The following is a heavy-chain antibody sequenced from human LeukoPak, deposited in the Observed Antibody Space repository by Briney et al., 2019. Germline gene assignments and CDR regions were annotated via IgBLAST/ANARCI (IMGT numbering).Heavy chain of an antibody. D-gene: IGHD1-26*01. CDR1: GGSVSSGSYY. Sequence: PSETLSLTCTVSGGSVSSGSYYWSWIRQPPGKGLEWIGYIYYSGSTNYNPSLKSRVTISVDTSKNQFSLKLSSVTAADTAVYYCARDSSGSYPAPGQFDYWGQGTLVTVSS. CDR2: IYYSGST. J-gene: IGHJ4*02. V-gene: IGHV4-61*01. CDR3: ARDSSGSYPAPGQFDY.